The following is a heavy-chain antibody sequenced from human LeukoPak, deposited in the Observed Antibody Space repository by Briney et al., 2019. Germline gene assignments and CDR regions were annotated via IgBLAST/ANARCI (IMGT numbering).Heavy chain of an antibody. CDR1: GGSISSSSSY. Sequence: SETLSLTCSVSGGSISSSSSYWGWIRQPPGKGLEWIGSIYYSGSSFDNPALKSRVTISVDTSKNQFSLKLSSVTAADTAVYYCARTQYYYDSSGYYSHYYYYYMDVWGKGTTVTISS. V-gene: IGHV4-39*01. CDR3: ARTQYYYDSSGYYSHYYYYYMDV. J-gene: IGHJ6*03. D-gene: IGHD3-22*01. CDR2: IYYSGSS.